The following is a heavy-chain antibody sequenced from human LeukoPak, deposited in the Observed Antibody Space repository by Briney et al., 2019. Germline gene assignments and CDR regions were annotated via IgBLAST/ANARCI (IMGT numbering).Heavy chain of an antibody. CDR3: AKMGYHDSSGYYYPLDAFDI. D-gene: IGHD3-22*01. Sequence: GGSLRLSCAASGFTFSTYTMNWVRQAPGKGLEWVSAISGSGGSTYYADSVKGRFTISRDNSKNTLYLQMNSLRAEDTAVYYCAKMGYHDSSGYYYPLDAFDIWGQGTMVTVSS. CDR2: ISGSGGST. V-gene: IGHV3-23*01. CDR1: GFTFSTYT. J-gene: IGHJ3*02.